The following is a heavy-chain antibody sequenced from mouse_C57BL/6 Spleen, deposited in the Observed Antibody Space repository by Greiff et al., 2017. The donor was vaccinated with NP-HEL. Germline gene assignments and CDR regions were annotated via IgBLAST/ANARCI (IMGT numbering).Heavy chain of an antibody. J-gene: IGHJ2*01. CDR3: AREDYDYEDFDY. CDR2: INPNNGGT. Sequence: VQLQQSGPELVKPGASVKISCKASGYTFTDYYMNWVKQSHGKSLEWIGDINPNNGGTSYNQKFKGKATLTVDKSSSTAYMELRSLTSEDSAVYYCAREDYDYEDFDYWGQGTTLTVSS. CDR1: GYTFTDYY. D-gene: IGHD2-4*01. V-gene: IGHV1-26*01.